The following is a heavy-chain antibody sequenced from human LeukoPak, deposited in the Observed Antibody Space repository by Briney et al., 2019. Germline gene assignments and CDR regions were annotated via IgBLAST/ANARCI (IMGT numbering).Heavy chain of an antibody. V-gene: IGHV3-30*18. CDR3: AKDSAGYSSGWYAY. CDR1: GFTFSSYG. Sequence: GGSLRLSCAASGFTFSSYGMHWVRQAPGKGLEWVAVISYDGSNKYYADSVKGRFTISRDNSKNTLYLQMNSLRAEDTAVYYCAKDSAGYSSGWYAYWGQGTLVTVPS. D-gene: IGHD6-19*01. J-gene: IGHJ4*02. CDR2: ISYDGSNK.